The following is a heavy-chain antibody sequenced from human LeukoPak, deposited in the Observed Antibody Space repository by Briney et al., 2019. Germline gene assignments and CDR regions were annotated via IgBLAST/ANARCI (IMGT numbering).Heavy chain of an antibody. Sequence: GSLRLSCAASGFTFSSYAMSWVRQAPGKGLEWVSAISGSGGSPYYADSVKGRFTISRDNSRNTLYLQMNSLRAEDTAVYYCAKPMVRGMNWFDPLGQGTLVTVSS. CDR3: AKPMVRGMNWFDP. CDR1: GFTFSSYA. CDR2: ISGSGGSP. D-gene: IGHD3-10*01. V-gene: IGHV3-23*01. J-gene: IGHJ5*02.